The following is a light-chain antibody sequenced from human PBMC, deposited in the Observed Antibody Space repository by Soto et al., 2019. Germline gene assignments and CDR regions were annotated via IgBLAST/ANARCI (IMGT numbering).Light chain of an antibody. CDR2: EVN. J-gene: IGLJ2*01. V-gene: IGLV2-8*01. Sequence: QSVLTQPPSASGSPGQSVTISCTGTSSDVGGYNYVSYYQQHPGKAPKLMIYEVNKRPSGVPDRFSGSKSGNTASLTVSGLQAEDEADYYCSSYAGSRVVFGGGTKVTVL. CDR1: SSDVGGYNY. CDR3: SSYAGSRVV.